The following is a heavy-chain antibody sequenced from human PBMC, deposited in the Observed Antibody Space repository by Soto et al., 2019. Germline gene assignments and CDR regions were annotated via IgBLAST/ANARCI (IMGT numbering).Heavy chain of an antibody. CDR1: GFTFSSFW. CDR3: ARVRVSYCLDY. Sequence: EVQLMESGGGLVQPGGSLRLSCAASGFTFSSFWMSWVRQAPGKGLEWVANIKQDGSEKYYVDSVKGRFTISRDNAKNSLYLQMNLLSAEDAAVYYCARVRVSYCLDYWGQGTLVTVSS. CDR2: IKQDGSEK. D-gene: IGHD3-10*01. J-gene: IGHJ4*02. V-gene: IGHV3-7*01.